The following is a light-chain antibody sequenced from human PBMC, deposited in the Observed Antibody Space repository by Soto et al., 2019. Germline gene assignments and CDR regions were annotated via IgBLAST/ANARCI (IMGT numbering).Light chain of an antibody. CDR3: QSYDSSLSGSRV. CDR1: SSNIGAGYD. J-gene: IGLJ1*01. V-gene: IGLV1-40*01. Sequence: SVLTQPPSVSGAPGQRVTISCTGSSSNIGAGYDVHWYQQLPGTAPKLLIYGNSNRPSGVPDRFSGSKSGTSASLAITGLQAEDEAHYYCQSYDSSLSGSRVFGTGTKLTVL. CDR2: GNS.